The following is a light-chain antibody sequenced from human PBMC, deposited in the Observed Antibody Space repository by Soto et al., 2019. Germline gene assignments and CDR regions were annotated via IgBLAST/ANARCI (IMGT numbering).Light chain of an antibody. V-gene: IGKV3-15*01. CDR1: RTVHSN. CDR3: QQYNNWPRT. J-gene: IGKJ2*01. CDR2: GSS. Sequence: KGMTQSPATVSVSQEDRATLSCRASRTVHSNVAWYQHKPGQAPRLLIYGSSFRATGVPARFSGSGFGTEFTLTISSLQSEDFAVYYCQQYNNWPRTFGQGAKVDI.